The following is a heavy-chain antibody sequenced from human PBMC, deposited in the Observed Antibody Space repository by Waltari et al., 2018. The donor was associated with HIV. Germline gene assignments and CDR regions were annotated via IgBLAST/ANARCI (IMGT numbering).Heavy chain of an antibody. Sequence: QVQLQESGPGLVKPSETLSLTCTVSGGSISSYYWSWIRQPPGKGLEWIGYIYYSGSTNYTPSLKSRVTISVDTSKNQFSLKLSSVTAADTAVYYCVRDYYDSSGYYYGYSPWGQGTLVTVSS. D-gene: IGHD3-22*01. V-gene: IGHV4-59*01. J-gene: IGHJ5*02. CDR3: VRDYYDSSGYYYGYSP. CDR2: IYYSGST. CDR1: GGSISSYY.